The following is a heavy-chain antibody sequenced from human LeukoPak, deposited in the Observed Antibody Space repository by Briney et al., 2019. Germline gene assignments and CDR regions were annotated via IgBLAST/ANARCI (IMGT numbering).Heavy chain of an antibody. Sequence: SETLSLTCTVSGGSISSSSYYWGWIRQPPGKGLEWIGSIYYSGSTYYNPSLKSRVTISVDTSKNQFSLKLSSVTAADTVVYYCAREGIIRAADDAFDIWGQGTMVTVSS. CDR3: AREGIIRAADDAFDI. J-gene: IGHJ3*02. CDR1: GGSISSSSYY. V-gene: IGHV4-39*07. CDR2: IYYSGST. D-gene: IGHD6-25*01.